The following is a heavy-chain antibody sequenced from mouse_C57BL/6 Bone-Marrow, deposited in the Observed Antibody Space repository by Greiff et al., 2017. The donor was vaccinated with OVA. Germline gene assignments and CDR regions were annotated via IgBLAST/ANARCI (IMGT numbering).Heavy chain of an antibody. V-gene: IGHV1-64*01. CDR3: ARPSNYVGVGY. Sequence: VQLQQPGAELVKPGASVKLSCKAFGFTFTSYWMHWVKQRPGQGLEWIGMIHPNSGSINYNEKFRSKATLTVDKSSSTAYMQLSSLTSEDSAVYYCARPSNYVGVGYWGQGTTLTVSS. D-gene: IGHD2-5*01. CDR2: IHPNSGSI. J-gene: IGHJ2*01. CDR1: GFTFTSYW.